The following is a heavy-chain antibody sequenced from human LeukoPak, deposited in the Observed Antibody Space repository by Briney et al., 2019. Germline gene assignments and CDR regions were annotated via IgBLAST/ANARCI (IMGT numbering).Heavy chain of an antibody. CDR2: INHSGST. V-gene: IGHV4-34*01. D-gene: IGHD3-16*01. Sequence: GSLRLSCAASGFTFDDYGMSWVRQAPGKGLEWIGEINHSGSTNYNPSLKSRVTISVDTSKNQFSLKLSSVTAADTAVYYCARRGFGYSRSYIDYWGQGTLVTVSS. CDR3: ARRGFGYSRSYIDY. J-gene: IGHJ4*02. CDR1: GFTFDDYG.